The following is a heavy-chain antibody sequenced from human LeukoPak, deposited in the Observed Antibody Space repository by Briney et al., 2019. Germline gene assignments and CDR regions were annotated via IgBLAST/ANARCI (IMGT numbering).Heavy chain of an antibody. CDR1: GFTFSSYA. Sequence: GGSLRLSCAASGFTFSSYAMSWVRQAPGKGLGWVSAISGSGGSTYYADSVKGRFTISRDNSKNTLYLQMNSLRAEDTAVYYCAKAYIGYAAAGLLDYWGQGTLVTVSS. D-gene: IGHD6-13*01. J-gene: IGHJ4*02. V-gene: IGHV3-23*01. CDR3: AKAYIGYAAAGLLDY. CDR2: ISGSGGST.